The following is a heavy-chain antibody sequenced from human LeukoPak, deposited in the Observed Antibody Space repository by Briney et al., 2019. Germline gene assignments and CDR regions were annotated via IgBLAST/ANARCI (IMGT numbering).Heavy chain of an antibody. Sequence: ASVKVSCKASGYTFNNYAMNWVRQAPGQGPEWMAWINTNTGNPTYAQGFTGRFAFSLDTSVSTAYLQISSLKAEDTAVYYCARGGSMVRGVILFDYWGQGTLVTVSS. CDR1: GYTFNNYA. D-gene: IGHD3-10*01. CDR2: INTNTGNP. J-gene: IGHJ4*02. CDR3: ARGGSMVRGVILFDY. V-gene: IGHV7-4-1*02.